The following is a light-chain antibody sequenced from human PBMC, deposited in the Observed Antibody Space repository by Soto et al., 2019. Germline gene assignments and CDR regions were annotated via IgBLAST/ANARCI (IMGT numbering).Light chain of an antibody. CDR3: QQYDDWPLT. V-gene: IGKV3-15*01. Sequence: EVVLTQSPGTLSVSPGERATFTCRASQSIGSDLAWYQQRPGQAPRPLIDGASTRATGIPARFSGSGSGTEFTLTISSLQSEDFAVYYCQQYDDWPLTFGPGTKVDLK. CDR1: QSIGSD. J-gene: IGKJ3*01. CDR2: GAS.